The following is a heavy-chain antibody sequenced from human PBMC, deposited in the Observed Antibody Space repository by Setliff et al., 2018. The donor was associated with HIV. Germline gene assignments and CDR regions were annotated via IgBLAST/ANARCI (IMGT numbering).Heavy chain of an antibody. CDR1: DNSISNYY. Sequence: SETLSLTCIVSDNSISNYYWNWIRQPPGKGLEWIGHTHHTGATDYSHSLKSRVATSVDPSKNQFSLILRSVTAADTAIYYCARWGETTGIRAFDLWGQGITVTVSS. CDR2: THHTGAT. D-gene: IGHD1-1*01. V-gene: IGHV4-59*12. CDR3: ARWGETTGIRAFDL. J-gene: IGHJ3*01.